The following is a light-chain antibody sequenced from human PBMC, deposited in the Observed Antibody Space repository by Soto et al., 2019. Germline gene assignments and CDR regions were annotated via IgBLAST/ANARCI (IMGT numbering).Light chain of an antibody. Sequence: EIVMTQSPATMSVSPGERATLSCRASQSVSSNLAWYQQKPGQAPRLLIYGASTRATGIPARFSGSGSGTDFTLTISRLEPEDFAVYYCHQYGSSPWTLGQGTKVDIK. CDR2: GAS. J-gene: IGKJ1*01. V-gene: IGKV3-15*01. CDR1: QSVSSN. CDR3: HQYGSSPWT.